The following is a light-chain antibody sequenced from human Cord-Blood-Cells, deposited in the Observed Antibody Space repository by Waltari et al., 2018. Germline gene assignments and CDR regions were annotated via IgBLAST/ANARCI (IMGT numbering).Light chain of an antibody. CDR1: SSDVGGYNY. J-gene: IGLJ2*01. CDR2: DVG. CDR3: SSYTSSSTVV. V-gene: IGLV2-14*01. Sequence: QSALTQPASVSGSPGQSITIPCTGTSSDVGGYNYVSWYQQPPGKAPKLLIYDVGKRHSWVSNRFSGSKSGNTASLTISGLQAEDEADYYCSSYTSSSTVVFGGGTKLTVL.